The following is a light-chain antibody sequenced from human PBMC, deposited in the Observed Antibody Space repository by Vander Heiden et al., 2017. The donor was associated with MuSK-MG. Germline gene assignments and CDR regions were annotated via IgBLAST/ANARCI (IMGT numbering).Light chain of an antibody. Sequence: SYVLTQPPSVTVAPGQSARIAFGGSNIGSKSVRWYQQKPGQAPVLVVYDDSARPSGIPERFSGSNSGNTATLTISWVEAGDEADYYCQVWDSSSDHWVFGGGTKLTVL. CDR1: NIGSKS. CDR3: QVWDSSSDHWV. CDR2: DDS. V-gene: IGLV3-21*02. J-gene: IGLJ3*02.